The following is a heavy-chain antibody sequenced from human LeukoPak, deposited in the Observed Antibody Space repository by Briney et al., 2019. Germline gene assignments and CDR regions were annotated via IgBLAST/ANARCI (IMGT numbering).Heavy chain of an antibody. Sequence: SVKVSCKASGGTFSSYAISWVRQAPGQGLEWMGGIIPIFGTANYAQKFQGRVTITADESTSTAYMELSRLRSDDTAVYYCAREPTSRDGYNFSFDYWGQGTLVTVSS. CDR2: IIPIFGTA. CDR3: AREPTSRDGYNFSFDY. J-gene: IGHJ4*02. CDR1: GGTFSSYA. D-gene: IGHD5-24*01. V-gene: IGHV1-69*13.